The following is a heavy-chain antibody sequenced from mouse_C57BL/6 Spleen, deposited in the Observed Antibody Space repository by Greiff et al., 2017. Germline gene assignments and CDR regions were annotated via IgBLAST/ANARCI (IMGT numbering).Heavy chain of an antibody. V-gene: IGHV1-61*01. CDR2: IYPSDSET. CDR1: GYTFTSYW. J-gene: IGHJ4*01. Sequence: VQLQQSGAELVRPGSSVKLSCKASGYTFTSYWMDWVKQRPGQGLEWIGNIYPSDSETHYNQKFKDKATLTVDKSSSTAYMQLSSLTSEDSAVSYCARGDRDAMDYWGQGTSVTVSS. CDR3: ARGDRDAMDY.